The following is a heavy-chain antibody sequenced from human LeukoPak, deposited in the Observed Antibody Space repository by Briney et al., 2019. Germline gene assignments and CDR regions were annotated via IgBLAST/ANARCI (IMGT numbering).Heavy chain of an antibody. J-gene: IGHJ5*02. CDR1: GFTFSSYG. Sequence: GGSLRLSCAASGFTFSSYGMSWVRQAPGKGLEWVSAISGSGGSTYYADSVKGRFTISRDNSKNTLYLQMNSLRAEDTAVYYCAKGFPPPFLGIAVAGYNWFDPWGQGTLVTVSS. D-gene: IGHD6-19*01. CDR3: AKGFPPPFLGIAVAGYNWFDP. CDR2: ISGSGGST. V-gene: IGHV3-23*01.